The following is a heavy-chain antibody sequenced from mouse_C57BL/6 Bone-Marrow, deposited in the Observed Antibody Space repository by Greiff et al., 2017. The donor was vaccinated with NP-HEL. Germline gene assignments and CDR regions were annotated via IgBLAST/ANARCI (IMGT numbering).Heavy chain of an antibody. D-gene: IGHD4-1*01. CDR2: IYPRDGST. V-gene: IGHV1-78*01. CDR3: ARSLGGDPWFAY. Sequence: VMLVESDAELVKPGASVKISCKVSGYTFTDHTIHWMKQRPEQGLDWIGYIYPRDGSTKYNEKFKGKATLTADKSSSTAYMQLNSLTSEDSAVYFCARSLGGDPWFAYWGQGTLVTVSA. CDR1: GYTFTDHT. J-gene: IGHJ3*01.